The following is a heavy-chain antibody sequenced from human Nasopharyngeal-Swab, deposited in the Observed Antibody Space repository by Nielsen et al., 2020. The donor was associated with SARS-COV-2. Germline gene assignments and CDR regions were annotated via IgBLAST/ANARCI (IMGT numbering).Heavy chain of an antibody. CDR3: AKNLPEGWDSYYWYFDL. D-gene: IGHD6-19*01. CDR1: GFTFGNYW. J-gene: IGHJ2*01. CDR2: LKDDGSEK. V-gene: IGHV3-7*03. Sequence: GGSLRLSCAASGFTFGNYWMSWVRQASGKRLEWVANLKDDGSEKDYVDAVKGRFTISRDNIKNSLYLQMNSLRADDTAVYYCAKNLPEGWDSYYWYFDLWGRGTLVTVSS.